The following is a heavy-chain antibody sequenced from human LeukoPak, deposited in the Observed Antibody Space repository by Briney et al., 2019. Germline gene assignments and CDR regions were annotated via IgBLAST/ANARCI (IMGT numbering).Heavy chain of an antibody. Sequence: ASVKVSCTASGYTFTSYGISWVRQAPGQGLEWMGWISAYNGNTNYAQKLQGRVTMTTDTSTSTAYMELRSLRSDDTAVYYCAMPFTYYYYGVDVWGQGTTVTVSS. V-gene: IGHV1-18*01. CDR2: ISAYNGNT. CDR1: GYTFTSYG. CDR3: AMPFTYYYYGVDV. D-gene: IGHD2-2*01. J-gene: IGHJ6*02.